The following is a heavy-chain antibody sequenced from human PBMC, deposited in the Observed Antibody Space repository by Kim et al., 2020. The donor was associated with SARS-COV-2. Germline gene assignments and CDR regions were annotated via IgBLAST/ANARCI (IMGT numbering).Heavy chain of an antibody. V-gene: IGHV1-18*04. Sequence: ASVKVSCKASGYTFTSYGISWVRQAPGQGLEWMGWISAYNGNTNYAQKLQGRVTMTTDTSTSTAYMELRSLRSDDTAVYYCARGGSGYDYVWGSYRSGNFDYWGQGTLVTVSS. CDR1: GYTFTSYG. CDR2: ISAYNGNT. D-gene: IGHD3-16*02. J-gene: IGHJ4*02. CDR3: ARGGSGYDYVWGSYRSGNFDY.